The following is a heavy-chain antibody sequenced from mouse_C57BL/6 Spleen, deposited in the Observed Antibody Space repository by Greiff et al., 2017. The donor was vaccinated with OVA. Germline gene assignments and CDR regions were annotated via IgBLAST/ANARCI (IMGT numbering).Heavy chain of an antibody. CDR2: IDPENGDT. Sequence: EVKLMESGAELVRPGASVKLSCTASGFNIKDDYMHWVKQRPEQGLEWIGWIDPENGDTEYASKVQGKATITADTSSNTAYLQLSSLTSEDTAVYYCTTSTTVVARGAMDYWGQGTSVTVSS. V-gene: IGHV14-4*01. CDR1: GFNIKDDY. CDR3: TTSTTVVARGAMDY. J-gene: IGHJ4*01. D-gene: IGHD1-1*01.